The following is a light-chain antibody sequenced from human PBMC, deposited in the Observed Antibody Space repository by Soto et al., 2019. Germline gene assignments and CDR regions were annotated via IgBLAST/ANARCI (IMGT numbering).Light chain of an antibody. CDR1: RSLAHSDGNTY. J-gene: IGKJ4*01. CDR2: KVS. V-gene: IGKV2-30*02. CDR3: MQGKRWRRS. Sequence: DVAVTQFPLSLPVTLGQPAAISCRSNRSLAHSDGNTYLNWLQQMPGQPPRRLIYKVSNRDYGVPDTFSGSGSGTYFTLTISRVEAEDFGFYYCMQGKRWRRSFGGGTNVETK.